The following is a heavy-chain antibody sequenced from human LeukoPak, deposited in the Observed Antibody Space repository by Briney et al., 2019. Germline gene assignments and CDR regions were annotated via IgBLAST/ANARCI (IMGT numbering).Heavy chain of an antibody. Sequence: GGSLRLSCAASGFTFSSYGMHWVRQAPGKGLEWVAVISYDGSNKYYADSVKGRFTISRDNSKNTLYLQMNSLRAEDTAVYYCAKGPLAQYYHYYYMDVWGKGTTVTVSS. CDR2: ISYDGSNK. CDR1: GFTFSSYG. CDR3: AKGPLAQYYHYYYMDV. J-gene: IGHJ6*03. V-gene: IGHV3-30*18.